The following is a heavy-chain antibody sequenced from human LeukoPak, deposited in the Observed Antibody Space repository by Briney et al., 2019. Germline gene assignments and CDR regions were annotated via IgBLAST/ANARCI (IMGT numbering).Heavy chain of an antibody. D-gene: IGHD7-27*01. V-gene: IGHV1-2*02. CDR3: ARAAANWGYFDY. Sequence: ASVKVSCKASGYAFTGFYMHWVRQAPGQGLEWMGWINPNSGGTNYAQKFQGRVTLTRDTSISTAYMDLSRLRSDDTAVYYCARAAANWGYFDYWGQGTLVTVSS. CDR1: GYAFTGFY. J-gene: IGHJ4*02. CDR2: INPNSGGT.